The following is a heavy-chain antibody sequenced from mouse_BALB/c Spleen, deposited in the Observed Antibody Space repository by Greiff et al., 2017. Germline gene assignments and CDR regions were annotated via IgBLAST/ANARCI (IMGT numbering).Heavy chain of an antibody. CDR3: ARHPYYRYAMDY. V-gene: IGHV5-12-1*01. J-gene: IGHJ4*01. Sequence: EVHLVESGGGLVKPGGSLKLSCAASGFAFSSYDMSWVRQTPEKRLEWVAYISSGGGSTYYPDTVKGRFTISRDNATNTLYLQMSSLKSEDTAMYYCARHPYYRYAMDYWGQGTSVTVSS. CDR2: ISSGGGST. CDR1: GFAFSSYD. D-gene: IGHD2-12*01.